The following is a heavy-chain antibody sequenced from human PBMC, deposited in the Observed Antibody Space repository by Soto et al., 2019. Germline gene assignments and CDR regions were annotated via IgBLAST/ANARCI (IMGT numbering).Heavy chain of an antibody. CDR2: IYYRGST. D-gene: IGHD6-13*01. V-gene: IGHV4-31*03. CDR3: ARGVAAAGTY. CDR1: GGSISSGGYY. Sequence: QVQLQESGPGLVKPSQTLSLTCTVSGGSISSGGYYWIWIRQHPGKGLEWIGYIYYRGSTYYNPSLKSRVTISVDTSKNQFSMKLSSVTAADTAVYYCARGVAAAGTYWGQGTLVTVSS. J-gene: IGHJ4*02.